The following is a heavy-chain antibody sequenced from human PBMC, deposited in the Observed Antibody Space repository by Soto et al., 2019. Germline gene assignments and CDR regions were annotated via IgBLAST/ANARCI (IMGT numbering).Heavy chain of an antibody. CDR3: APHVSCSGGSCQYDAFAI. J-gene: IGHJ3*02. Sequence: EVQVLESGGGLVQPGGSLRLSCEGSGFTVSSHAMTWIRQAPGKGPEWVSTVTADGGTYYADSVKGRFAMSRDTSENTRYLRMNSRGAEDTAAYYCAPHVSCSGGSCQYDAFAIRGQGTMVTVSS. V-gene: IGHV3-23*01. D-gene: IGHD2-15*01. CDR1: GFTVSSHA. CDR2: VTADGGT.